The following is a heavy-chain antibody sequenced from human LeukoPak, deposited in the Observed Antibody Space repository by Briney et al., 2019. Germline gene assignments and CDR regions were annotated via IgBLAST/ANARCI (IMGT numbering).Heavy chain of an antibody. CDR3: ARDFTMIVHIPDP. D-gene: IGHD3-22*01. J-gene: IGHJ5*02. CDR2: ISSSSSTI. Sequence: GGSLRLSCAASGFTFSSYSMNWVRQAPGKGLEWVSYISSSSSTIYYADSVKGRFTISRDNAKNSLYLQMNSLRAEDTAVYYCARDFTMIVHIPDPWGQGTLVTVSS. CDR1: GFTFSSYS. V-gene: IGHV3-48*01.